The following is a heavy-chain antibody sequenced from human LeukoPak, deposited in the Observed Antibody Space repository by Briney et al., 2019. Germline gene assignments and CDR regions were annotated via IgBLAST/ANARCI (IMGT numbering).Heavy chain of an antibody. CDR2: IYHSGST. D-gene: IGHD2-2*01. V-gene: IGHV4-38-2*01. CDR1: GYSISSGYY. Sequence: KPSETLSLTCAVSGYSISSGYYWGWIRQPPGKGLEWIGNIYHSGSTYYNPSLKSRVTISVDTSKNQFSLKLSSVTAADTAVYYCARLNNQLLFFDYWGQGTLVTVSS. J-gene: IGHJ4*02. CDR3: ARLNNQLLFFDY.